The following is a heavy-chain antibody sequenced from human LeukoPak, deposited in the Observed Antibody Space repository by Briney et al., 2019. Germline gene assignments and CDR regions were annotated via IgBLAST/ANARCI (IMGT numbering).Heavy chain of an antibody. CDR1: GFTFSSYG. CDR3: AKDPNGDCVGVFDF. CDR2: ITATTSST. J-gene: IGHJ3*01. V-gene: IGHV3-23*01. D-gene: IGHD2-21*02. Sequence: PGRSLRLSCAASGFTFSSYGMHWVRQAPGKGLEWISTITATTSSTSYADSVKGRFTISRDNSKRTLYLQMNRLRAEDTAMYYCAKDPNGDCVGVFDFWGQGTLVTVSS.